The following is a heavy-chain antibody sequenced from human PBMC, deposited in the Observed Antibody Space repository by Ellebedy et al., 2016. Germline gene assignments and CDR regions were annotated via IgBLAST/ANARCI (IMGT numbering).Heavy chain of an antibody. J-gene: IGHJ4*02. CDR3: ARVDGRKVQGGVFFSDS. D-gene: IGHD3-16*01. Sequence: GESLKISXAGSGFDFTTSWMHWVRQVPGKGPAWLSRINSDGSTKTYAESVKGRFTISRDNAKNTLYLEMNSLTDDDTAVYYCARVDGRKVQGGVFFSDSWGQGTLVTVSS. CDR2: INSDGSTK. CDR1: GFDFTTSW. V-gene: IGHV3-74*01.